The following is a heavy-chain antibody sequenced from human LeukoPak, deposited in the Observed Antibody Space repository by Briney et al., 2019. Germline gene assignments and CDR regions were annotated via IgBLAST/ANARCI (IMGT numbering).Heavy chain of an antibody. V-gene: IGHV3-9*01. D-gene: IGHD6-19*01. J-gene: IGHJ5*02. CDR1: GFTFDDYA. CDR3: AKNSQWLSEKGDNYNWFDP. CDR2: ISWNSGSI. Sequence: GRSLRLSCAASGFTFDDYAMHWVRQAPGKGLEWVSGISWNSGSIGYADSVKGRFTISRDNAKNSLYLQMNSLRAEDTALYYCAKNSQWLSEKGDNYNWFDPWGQGTLVTVSS.